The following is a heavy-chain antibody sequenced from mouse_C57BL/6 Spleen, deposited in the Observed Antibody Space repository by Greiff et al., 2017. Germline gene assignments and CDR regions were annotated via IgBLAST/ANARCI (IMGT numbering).Heavy chain of an antibody. Sequence: VQLQQSGPELVKPGASVKISCKASGYTFTDYYMNWVKQSHGKSLEWIGDINPNNGGTSYNQKFKGKATLTVDKSSSTAYMELRSLTSEDSAVYYCATYGSSTDYWGQGTTLTVSS. CDR1: GYTFTDYY. V-gene: IGHV1-26*01. CDR3: ATYGSSTDY. CDR2: INPNNGGT. D-gene: IGHD1-1*01. J-gene: IGHJ2*01.